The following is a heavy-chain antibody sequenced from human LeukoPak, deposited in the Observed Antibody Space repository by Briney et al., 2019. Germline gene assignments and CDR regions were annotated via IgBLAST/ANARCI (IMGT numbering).Heavy chain of an antibody. CDR2: IYTSGST. V-gene: IGHV4-61*02. D-gene: IGHD2-8*01. CDR1: GGSISSGSYY. Sequence: PSETLSLTCTVSGGSISSGSYYWSWIRQPAGKGLEWIGRIYTSGSTYYNPSLKSRVTISVDTSKNQFSLKLSSVTAADTAVYYCARDLTKDIVLMVYMSWFGPWGQGTLVTVSS. CDR3: ARDLTKDIVLMVYMSWFGP. J-gene: IGHJ5*02.